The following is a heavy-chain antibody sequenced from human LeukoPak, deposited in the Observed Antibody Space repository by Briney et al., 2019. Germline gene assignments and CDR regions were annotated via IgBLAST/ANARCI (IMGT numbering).Heavy chain of an antibody. D-gene: IGHD4-23*01. CDR2: ISNSGSDI. CDR1: GFTFSNYE. CDR3: ARDYGGSSPFDY. Sequence: GGSLRLSCAASGFTFSNYEMHWVRQAPGKGLEWVSYISNSGSDIYYADSVKGRFTISRDNAKNSLYLHMNSLRAEDTAVYYCARDYGGSSPFDYWGQGTLVTVSS. J-gene: IGHJ4*02. V-gene: IGHV3-48*03.